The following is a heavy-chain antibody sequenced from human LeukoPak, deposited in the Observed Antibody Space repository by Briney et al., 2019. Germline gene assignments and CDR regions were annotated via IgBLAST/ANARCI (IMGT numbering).Heavy chain of an antibody. J-gene: IGHJ6*03. CDR3: ARPAPATEDYYYYMDV. D-gene: IGHD2-2*01. CDR1: GFTFSSYE. V-gene: IGHV3-48*03. CDR2: ISSSGSTI. Sequence: GGSLRLSCAASGFTFSSYEMNWVRQAPGKGLEWVSYISSSGSTIYYADSVKGRFTISRDNAKNSLYLQMNSLRAEDTAVYYCARPAPATEDYYYYMDVWGKGTTVTISS.